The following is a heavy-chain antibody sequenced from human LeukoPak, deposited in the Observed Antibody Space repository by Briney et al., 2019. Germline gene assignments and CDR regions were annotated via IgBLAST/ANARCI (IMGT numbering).Heavy chain of an antibody. CDR1: GGSISSYY. V-gene: IGHV4-59*01. CDR3: ATYMTTVTTQGWFDP. D-gene: IGHD4-17*01. J-gene: IGHJ5*02. CDR2: IYYSGST. Sequence: SETLSLTRTVSGGSISSYYWSWIRPPPGKGLEWIGYIYYSGSTNYNPSLKSRVTISVDTSKTQFSLKLSSVTAPDTAVYYCATYMTTVTTQGWFDPWVEGTLVTVSS.